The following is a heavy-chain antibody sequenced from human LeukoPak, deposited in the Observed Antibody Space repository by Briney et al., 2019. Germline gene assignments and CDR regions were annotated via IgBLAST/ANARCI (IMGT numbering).Heavy chain of an antibody. CDR2: MNPNSGNT. Sequence: ASAKVSCKASGYTFTSYDINWVRQATGQGLEWMGWMNPNSGNTGYAQKFQGRVTMTRNTSISTAYMELSSLRSEDTAVYCCANPRGYYDSSGYYYMNAFDIWGQGTMVTVSS. CDR3: ANPRGYYDSSGYYYMNAFDI. CDR1: GYTFTSYD. V-gene: IGHV1-8*02. J-gene: IGHJ3*02. D-gene: IGHD3-22*01.